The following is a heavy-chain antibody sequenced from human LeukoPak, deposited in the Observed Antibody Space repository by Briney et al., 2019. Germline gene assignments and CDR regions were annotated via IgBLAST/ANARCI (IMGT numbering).Heavy chain of an antibody. Sequence: GRSLRLSCAASGFTFSSYAMHWVRQAPGKGLEWVAVISYDGSNKYYADSVKGRFTISRDNSKNTLYLQMNSLRAEDTAVYYCAREPLEAAGSWDALDIWGQGTMVTVSS. D-gene: IGHD6-13*01. J-gene: IGHJ3*02. CDR1: GFTFSSYA. V-gene: IGHV3-30*04. CDR3: AREPLEAAGSWDALDI. CDR2: ISYDGSNK.